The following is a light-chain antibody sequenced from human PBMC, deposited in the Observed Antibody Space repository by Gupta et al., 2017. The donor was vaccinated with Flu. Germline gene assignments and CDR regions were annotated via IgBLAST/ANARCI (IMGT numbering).Light chain of an antibody. Sequence: SYVLIQPPSMSVAPGQTARIPCGGNDIGLKDVHWYQQKPGQAPVLVMEDDRDRPSGISERLAGSSSGNEATLTISRVEVGDEADYFCQVWDRSSGQYVFGPGTKVTVV. CDR1: DIGLKD. V-gene: IGLV3-21*02. J-gene: IGLJ1*01. CDR3: QVWDRSSGQYV. CDR2: DDR.